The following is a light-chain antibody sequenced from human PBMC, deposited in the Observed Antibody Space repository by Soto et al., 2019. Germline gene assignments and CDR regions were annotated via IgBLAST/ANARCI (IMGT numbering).Light chain of an antibody. J-gene: IGKJ5*01. CDR3: QQYNNWPFS. Sequence: EIVMTQSPATLSVSPGERGTLSCRAGQGVTTNFAWYKQKSGQSPRLLIYDVSTRATGVPDRFSGTGSETDFTLTISGLQSEDSAVYFCQQYNNWPFSFGQGTRLEIK. V-gene: IGKV3-15*01. CDR1: QGVTTN. CDR2: DVS.